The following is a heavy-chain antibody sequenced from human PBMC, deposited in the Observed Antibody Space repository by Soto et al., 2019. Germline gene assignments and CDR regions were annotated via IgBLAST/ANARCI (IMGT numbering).Heavy chain of an antibody. CDR1: GGSISSSSYY. Sequence: SETLSLTCTVSGGSISSSSYYWGWIRQPPGKGLEWIGSIYYSGSTYYNPSLKSRVTISVDTSKNQFSLKLSSVTAADTAVYYCATTLPDSRYYVRIISPTIDYWGQGTLVTVSS. V-gene: IGHV4-39*01. CDR3: ATTLPDSRYYVRIISPTIDY. D-gene: IGHD3-10*02. J-gene: IGHJ4*02. CDR2: IYYSGST.